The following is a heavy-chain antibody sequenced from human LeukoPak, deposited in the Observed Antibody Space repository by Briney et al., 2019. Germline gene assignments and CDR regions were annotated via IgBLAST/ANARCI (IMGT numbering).Heavy chain of an antibody. Sequence: PGGSLRLSCAASGFTFSSYSMNRVRQAPGKGLEWVSSISSSSSYIYYADSVKGRFTISRDNAKNSLYLQMNSLRAEDTAVYYCARGLRFLEWPNWFDPWGQGTLVTVSS. CDR1: GFTFSSYS. J-gene: IGHJ5*02. CDR2: ISSSSSYI. CDR3: ARGLRFLEWPNWFDP. V-gene: IGHV3-21*01. D-gene: IGHD3-3*01.